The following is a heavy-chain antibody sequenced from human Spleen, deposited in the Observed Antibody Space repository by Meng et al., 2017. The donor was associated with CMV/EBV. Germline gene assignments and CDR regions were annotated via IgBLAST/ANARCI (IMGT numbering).Heavy chain of an antibody. V-gene: IGHV1-18*01. D-gene: IGHD4-23*01. Sequence: ASVKVSCKASGYTFTMYGFSWVRQAPGQGLEWMGWISGYDGNTNYAQNFQGRVSMTTNTSTNTAYMELRSLRSDDTAVYYCARGVTEGATDYWGRGSLVTVSS. CDR3: ARGVTEGATDY. CDR1: GYTFTMYG. J-gene: IGHJ4*02. CDR2: ISGYDGNT.